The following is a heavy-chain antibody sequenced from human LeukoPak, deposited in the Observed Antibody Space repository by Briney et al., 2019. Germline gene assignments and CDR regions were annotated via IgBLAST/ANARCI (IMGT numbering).Heavy chain of an antibody. D-gene: IGHD3-9*01. CDR3: ARDQLRYFDWLSYPGIDY. CDR2: INHSGST. J-gene: IGHJ4*02. CDR1: GGSFSGYY. Sequence: SETLSLTCAVYGGSFSGYYWSWIRQPPGKGLEWIGEINHSGSTNYNPSLKSRVTISVDTSKNQFSLKLSSVTAADTAVYYCARDQLRYFDWLSYPGIDYWGQGTLVTVSS. V-gene: IGHV4-34*01.